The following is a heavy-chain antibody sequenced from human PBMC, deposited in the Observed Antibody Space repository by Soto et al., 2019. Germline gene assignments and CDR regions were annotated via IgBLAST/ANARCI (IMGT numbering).Heavy chain of an antibody. CDR2: IAASGGTT. J-gene: IGHJ3*02. Sequence: LRLSCAASGFAFSSYSMTWVRQAPGKGLEWVAHIAASGGTTYYADSVKVRFTISRDTSRNTLYLQMNSLRAEDTALYQCAKCMQAYWNYDARHMWGGGKMV. V-gene: IGHV3-23*01. CDR3: AKCMQAYWNYDARHM. CDR1: GFAFSSYS. D-gene: IGHD2-21*01.